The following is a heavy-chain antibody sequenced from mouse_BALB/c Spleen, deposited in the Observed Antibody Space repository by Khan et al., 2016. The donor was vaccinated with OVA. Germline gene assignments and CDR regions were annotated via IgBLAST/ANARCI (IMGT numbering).Heavy chain of an antibody. J-gene: IGHJ2*01. CDR2: INPNNGDA. CDR3: ARMARK. V-gene: IGHV1S81*02. CDR1: GYTFNSYY. Sequence: QVQLQQSGAELVKPGASVKLSCKASGYTFNSYYMYWVKQRPGQGLEWIGEINPNNGDANFNEKFKNKATLTVDKSSNTAFMQLSSLTSEDTAVYYCARMARKWGQGTTLTVSS.